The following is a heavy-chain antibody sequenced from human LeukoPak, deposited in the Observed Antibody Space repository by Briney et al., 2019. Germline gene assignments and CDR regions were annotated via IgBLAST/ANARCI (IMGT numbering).Heavy chain of an antibody. CDR3: ARGTRRDFGVVYPSPAPDY. CDR2: INSYGSST. D-gene: IGHD3-3*01. CDR1: GFTFSSYW. V-gene: IGHV3-74*01. J-gene: IGHJ4*02. Sequence: GGSLTLSCTVSGFTFSSYWMHWVRQAPGKGLVWVSRINSYGSSTSYADSVKGRFTISRDNAKNTLSLQMNSLRAEDTAVYYCARGTRRDFGVVYPSPAPDYWGQGALVTVSS.